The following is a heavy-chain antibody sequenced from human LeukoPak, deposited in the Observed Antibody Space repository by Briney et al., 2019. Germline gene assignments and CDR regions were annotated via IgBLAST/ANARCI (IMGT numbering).Heavy chain of an antibody. D-gene: IGHD3-16*01. Sequence: GGSLRLSCTASGFSHSGYSMHWVRQAPGEGLEWVSGIQRDGSSPTYADSVKGRFTISRDNAKGSVYLQMNILRAEDTAVYYCSRGHYGPDYWGQGTLVTVSS. CDR2: IQRDGSSP. V-gene: IGHV3-74*01. J-gene: IGHJ4*02. CDR1: GFSHSGYS. CDR3: SRGHYGPDY.